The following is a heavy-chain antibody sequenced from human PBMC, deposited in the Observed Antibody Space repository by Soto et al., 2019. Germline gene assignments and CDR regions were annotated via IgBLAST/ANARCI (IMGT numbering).Heavy chain of an antibody. CDR1: GYTFSSNS. V-gene: IGHV1-18*04. CDR3: ARDSGYGSGTSVNHRLDY. J-gene: IGHJ4*01. D-gene: IGHD3-10*01. Sequence: ASVKVSCKASGYTFSSNSIHWVRQAPGQGLEWMGWITPFNGDTSYAQKFQGRVTMTTDTSTSTVFMELRSLRAEDTALYYCARDSGYGSGTSVNHRLDYWGHGTLVTVSS. CDR2: ITPFNGDT.